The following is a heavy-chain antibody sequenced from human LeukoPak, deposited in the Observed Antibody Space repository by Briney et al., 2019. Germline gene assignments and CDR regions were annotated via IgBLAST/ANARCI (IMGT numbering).Heavy chain of an antibody. Sequence: GGSLRLSCAASGFTFSSYSMNWVRQAPGKGLEWVSSISNSSSYIYYADSVKGRFTISRDNAKNSLYLQMNSLRAEDTAVYYCARYSGYDRSGSDYWGQGTLVTVSS. CDR2: ISNSSSYI. CDR1: GFTFSSYS. D-gene: IGHD5-12*01. V-gene: IGHV3-21*01. J-gene: IGHJ4*02. CDR3: ARYSGYDRSGSDY.